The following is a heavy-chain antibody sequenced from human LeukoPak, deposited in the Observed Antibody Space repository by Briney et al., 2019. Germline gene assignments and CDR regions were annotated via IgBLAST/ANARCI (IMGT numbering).Heavy chain of an antibody. V-gene: IGHV1-69*06. J-gene: IGHJ3*02. D-gene: IGHD7-27*01. Sequence: VASVKVSCKASGYTFSNYYIHWVRQAPGQGLEWMGGIIPFFDTVNYAQKFQGRLTITADKSTSTAYMEVRSLRSDDTAVYYCARVSRVPNGGNREAFDIWGQGTMVIVSS. CDR3: ARVSRVPNGGNREAFDI. CDR2: IIPFFDTV. CDR1: GYTFSNYY.